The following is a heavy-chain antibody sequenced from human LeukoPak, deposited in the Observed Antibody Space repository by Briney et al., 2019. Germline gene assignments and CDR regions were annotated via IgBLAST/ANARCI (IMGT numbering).Heavy chain of an antibody. D-gene: IGHD1-26*01. CDR3: ARGGVGATHWWSDVNWFDP. CDR2: INHNGST. CDR1: GGSFSGYY. V-gene: IGHV4-34*01. J-gene: IGHJ5*02. Sequence: SETLSLTCAVYGGSFSGYYWSWIRQPPGKGLEWIGEINHNGSTNYNPSLKSRVTTSVDTSKNQFSLKLSSVTAADTAVYYCARGGVGATHWWSDVNWFDPWGQGTLVTVSS.